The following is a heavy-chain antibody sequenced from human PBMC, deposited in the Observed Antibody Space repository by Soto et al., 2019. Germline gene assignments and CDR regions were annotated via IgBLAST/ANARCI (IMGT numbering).Heavy chain of an antibody. Sequence: SETLSLTCTVSGGSISSGGYYWSWIRQHPGKGLEWIGYIYYSGSTYYNPSLKSRVTISVDTSKNQFSLKLSSVTAADTAVYYCARGNYPPPGVDNWFDPWGQGTLVTVSS. D-gene: IGHD1-7*01. CDR3: ARGNYPPPGVDNWFDP. CDR2: IYYSGST. J-gene: IGHJ5*02. CDR1: GGSISSGGYY. V-gene: IGHV4-31*03.